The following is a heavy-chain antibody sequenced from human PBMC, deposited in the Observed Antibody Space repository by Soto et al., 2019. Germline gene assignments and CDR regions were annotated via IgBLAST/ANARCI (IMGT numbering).Heavy chain of an antibody. CDR3: GRDTSGLDY. V-gene: IGHV1-46*01. J-gene: IGHJ4*02. CDR2: INPNGGNT. CDR1: GYTFASHY. Sequence: QVQLVQSGAEVKKPGASAKVSCKASGYTFASHYIHWVRQAPGQGLEWMGVINPNGGNTRYDQRFQGRLTMTSDTPTNTVYLDLSSLRSNDTAVYYCGRDTSGLDYWGQGTLVTVSS.